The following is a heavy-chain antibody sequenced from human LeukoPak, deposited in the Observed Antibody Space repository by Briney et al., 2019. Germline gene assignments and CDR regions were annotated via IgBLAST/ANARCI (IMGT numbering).Heavy chain of an antibody. Sequence: GGSLRLSCAASGFTFSSYWMSWVRQAPGKGLEWVANIKQDGSEKYYVDSVKGRFTISRDNAKNSLYLQMNSLRAEDTAVYYCARGGRAYYYYYYMDVWGQGTLVTVSS. J-gene: IGHJ6*03. V-gene: IGHV3-7*01. D-gene: IGHD1-26*01. CDR1: GFTFSSYW. CDR3: ARGGRAYYYYYYMDV. CDR2: IKQDGSEK.